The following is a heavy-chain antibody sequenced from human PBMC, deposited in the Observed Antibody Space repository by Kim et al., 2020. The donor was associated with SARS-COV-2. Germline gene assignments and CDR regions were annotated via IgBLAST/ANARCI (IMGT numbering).Heavy chain of an antibody. CDR3: ARDWRRRDSGPYYYYGMDV. D-gene: IGHD3-10*01. J-gene: IGHJ6*02. CDR2: IIPIFGTA. V-gene: IGHV1-69*13. Sequence: SVKVSCKASGGTFSSYAISWVRQAPGQGLEWMGGIIPIFGTANYAQKFQGRVTITADESTSTAYMERSSLRSEDTAVYYCARDWRRRDSGPYYYYGMDVWRQGTTVTVSS. CDR1: GGTFSSYA.